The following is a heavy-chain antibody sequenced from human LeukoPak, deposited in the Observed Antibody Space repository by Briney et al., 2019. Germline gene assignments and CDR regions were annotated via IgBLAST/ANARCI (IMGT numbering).Heavy chain of an antibody. V-gene: IGHV4-59*01. D-gene: IGHD6-19*01. CDR3: ARLYSSGWYSQYYFDY. CDR1: GGSISSYY. CDR2: IYYSGST. J-gene: IGHJ4*02. Sequence: KSSETLSLTCTVSGGSISSYYWSWIRQPPGKGLEWIGYIYYSGSTNYNPSLKSRVTISVDTSKNQFSLKLSSVTAADTAVYYCARLYSSGWYSQYYFDYWGQGTLVTVSS.